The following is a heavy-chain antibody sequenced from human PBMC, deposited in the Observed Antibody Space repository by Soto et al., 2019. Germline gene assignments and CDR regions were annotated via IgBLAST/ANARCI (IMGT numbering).Heavy chain of an antibody. CDR2: ISYDGSNK. J-gene: IGHJ6*02. CDR1: VFTFSSYA. Sequence: PGGSLRLACAASVFTFSSYAMHWVRQAPGKGLEWVAVISYDGSNKYYADSVKGRFTISRDNSKNTLYLQMNSLRAEDTAVYYCARDHHYGMDVWGQGTTVTVSS. CDR3: ARDHHYGMDV. V-gene: IGHV3-30-3*01.